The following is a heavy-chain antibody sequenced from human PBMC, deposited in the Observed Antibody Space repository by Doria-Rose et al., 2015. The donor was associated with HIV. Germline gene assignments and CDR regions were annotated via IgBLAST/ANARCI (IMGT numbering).Heavy chain of an antibody. CDR3: ARDLGIQLWLGY. D-gene: IGHD5-18*01. CDR2: IYHSGNT. V-gene: IGHV4-4*02. J-gene: IGHJ4*02. CDR1: GGSISSGNW. Sequence: QVQLQESGPGLVKPSGTLSLTCAVSGGSISSGNWWSWIRQPPGKGLEWIGQIYHSGNTNYNPPLKSRVTISADKSKNQFSLKLTSVTAADTAVYYCARDLGIQLWLGYWGQGTLVTVSS.